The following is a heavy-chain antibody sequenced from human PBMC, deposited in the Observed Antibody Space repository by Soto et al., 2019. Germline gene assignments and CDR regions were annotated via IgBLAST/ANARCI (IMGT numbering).Heavy chain of an antibody. CDR3: ARARMFSGAHHDY. V-gene: IGHV1-18*04. CDR2: ITPYNGNA. CDR1: GYTFTNFG. J-gene: IGHJ4*02. Sequence: QVHLVQSGAVVENPGASVKVSCKASGYTFTNFGINWVRQAPGQGLEWMGWITPYNGNANYPQKHQDRLSITTDTSTNTAYLALRSLRSDDTAVYFCARARMFSGAHHDYWGQGTRVTVSS. D-gene: IGHD1-26*01.